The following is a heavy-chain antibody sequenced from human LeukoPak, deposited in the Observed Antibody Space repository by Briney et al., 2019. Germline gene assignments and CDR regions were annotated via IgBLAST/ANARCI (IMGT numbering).Heavy chain of an antibody. Sequence: ASVKVSCKASGYTFTSYYMHWVRQAPGQGLEWMGIINPSGGSTSYAQKFQGRVTMTRDMSTSTVYMELSSLRSEDTAVYYCARGIAVAGPWAYYFDYWGQGTLVTVSS. J-gene: IGHJ4*02. CDR2: INPSGGST. V-gene: IGHV1-46*01. CDR1: GYTFTSYY. D-gene: IGHD6-19*01. CDR3: ARGIAVAGPWAYYFDY.